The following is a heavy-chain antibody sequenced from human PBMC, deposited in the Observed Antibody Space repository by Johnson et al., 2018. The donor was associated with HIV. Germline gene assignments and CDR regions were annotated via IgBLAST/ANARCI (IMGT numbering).Heavy chain of an antibody. CDR2: IYSGGST. V-gene: IGHV3-66*02. Sequence: VQLVESGGGLVQPGGSLRLSCGASGFTFSNYAMTWVRQAPGKGLEWVSVIYSGGSTYYADSVQGRFTISRNNSKNTLYLQMNSLRDEDTAVYYCARGRGGSYADAFDIWGQGTMVTVSS. D-gene: IGHD1-26*01. CDR1: GFTFSNYA. J-gene: IGHJ3*02. CDR3: ARGRGGSYADAFDI.